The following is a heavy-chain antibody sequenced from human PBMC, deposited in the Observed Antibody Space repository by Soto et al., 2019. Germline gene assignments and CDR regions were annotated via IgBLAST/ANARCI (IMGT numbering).Heavy chain of an antibody. CDR3: ARHRGYYDILTGYYTELNFDY. CDR1: GGSISSSSYY. V-gene: IGHV4-39*01. D-gene: IGHD3-9*01. Sequence: PSETLSLSCTVSGGSISSSSYYWGWIRQSPGKGLEWIGSIYYSGSTYYNPSLKSRVTISVDTSKNQFSLKLSSVTAADTAVYYCARHRGYYDILTGYYTELNFDYWGQGTRVTVSS. CDR2: IYYSGST. J-gene: IGHJ4*02.